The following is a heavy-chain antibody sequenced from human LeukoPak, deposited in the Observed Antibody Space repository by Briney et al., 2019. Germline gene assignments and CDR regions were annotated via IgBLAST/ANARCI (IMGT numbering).Heavy chain of an antibody. J-gene: IGHJ5*02. CDR2: IYYSGST. CDR1: GGSISTYY. CDR3: ARGDSGTASFDP. V-gene: IGHV4-59*06. Sequence: SETLSLTCTVSGGSISTYYWNWIRQHPGKGLEWIGYIYYSGSTYYNPSLKSRVTISVDTSKNQFSLKLSSVTAADTAVYYCARGDSGTASFDPWGQGTLVTVSS. D-gene: IGHD3-10*01.